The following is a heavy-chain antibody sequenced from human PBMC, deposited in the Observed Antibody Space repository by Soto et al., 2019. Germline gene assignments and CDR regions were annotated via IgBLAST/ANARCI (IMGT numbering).Heavy chain of an antibody. Sequence: GGSLRLSCSASGFTFSSYAMHWVRQAPGKGLEYVSAISSNGGSTYYADSVKGRFTISRDNSKNTLYLQMSSLRAEDTAVYYCVKDQYPDIVATSWLPIDYWGQGTLVTVSS. V-gene: IGHV3-64D*08. D-gene: IGHD5-12*01. CDR2: ISSNGGST. CDR3: VKDQYPDIVATSWLPIDY. J-gene: IGHJ4*02. CDR1: GFTFSSYA.